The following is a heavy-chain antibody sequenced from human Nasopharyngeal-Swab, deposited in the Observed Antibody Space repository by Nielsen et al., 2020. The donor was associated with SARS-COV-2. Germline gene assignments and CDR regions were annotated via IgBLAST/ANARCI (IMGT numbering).Heavy chain of an antibody. Sequence: SETLSLTCGVYGGSFSDHYWSWIRQPAGKGLEWIGEINHSGSTNYNPSLKSRVTMSVDTSKNQFSLNLSSVTAADTAVYYCARDRADYHISYYYYYMDVWGKGTTVAVSS. V-gene: IGHV4-34*01. CDR2: INHSGST. D-gene: IGHD4-11*01. J-gene: IGHJ6*03. CDR1: GGSFSDHY. CDR3: ARDRADYHISYYYYYMDV.